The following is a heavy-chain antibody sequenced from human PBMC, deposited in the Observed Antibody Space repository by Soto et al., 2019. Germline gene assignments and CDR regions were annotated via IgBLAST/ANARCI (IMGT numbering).Heavy chain of an antibody. J-gene: IGHJ5*02. Sequence: EVQLMEAGGGLMQPGGSLRLSCAANGFSVSTSHISWVLQAPGTGLERASVIYSGGATHYAVSVKGRLIISRDRSMSTVDLETTSLRAEDTAVYYCEKVGPSESGSYVFRYNWFGPWGPGTLVIVSS. CDR2: IYSGGAT. CDR1: GFSVSTSH. CDR3: EKVGPSESGSYVFRYNWFGP. D-gene: IGHD3-10*01. V-gene: IGHV3-53*01.